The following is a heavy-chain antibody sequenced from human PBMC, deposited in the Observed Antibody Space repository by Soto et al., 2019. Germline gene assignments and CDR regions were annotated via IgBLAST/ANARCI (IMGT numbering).Heavy chain of an antibody. Sequence: ASVKVSCKASGYTFTGYYMHWVRQAPGQGLEWMGWINPNSGGTNYAQKFQGWVTMTRDTSISTAYMELSRLRSDDTAVYYCARLDYSNSLYYFDYWGQGTLVTVSS. V-gene: IGHV1-2*04. D-gene: IGHD4-4*01. CDR2: INPNSGGT. J-gene: IGHJ4*02. CDR1: GYTFTGYY. CDR3: ARLDYSNSLYYFDY.